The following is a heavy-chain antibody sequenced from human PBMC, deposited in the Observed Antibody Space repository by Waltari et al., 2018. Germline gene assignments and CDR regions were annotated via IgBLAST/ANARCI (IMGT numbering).Heavy chain of an antibody. V-gene: IGHV3-48*03. J-gene: IGHJ4*02. D-gene: IGHD4-4*01. CDR3: AREMTTIPHFDS. CDR1: GFTFSSYE. Sequence: EVQLVESGGGLVQPGGSLRLSCAASGFTFSSYEMNWVRQAPGKGLEWVSYISSDGDNSYYADSVKGRFTISRDNAKNSLVLQMNSLRAEDTAVYYCAREMTTIPHFDSWGQGTLVTVSS. CDR2: ISSDGDNS.